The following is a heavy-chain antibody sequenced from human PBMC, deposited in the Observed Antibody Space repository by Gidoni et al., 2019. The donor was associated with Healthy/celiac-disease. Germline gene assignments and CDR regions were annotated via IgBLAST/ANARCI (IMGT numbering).Heavy chain of an antibody. CDR1: GGTFSSYA. J-gene: IGHJ4*02. CDR2: IIPIFGTA. D-gene: IGHD3-22*01. CDR3: ARAAYYYDSSGYYYDYFDY. V-gene: IGHV1-69*01. Sequence: QVQLVQSGAEVKKPGSSVKVSCKASGGTFSSYAISWARQAPGQGLEWMGGIIPIFGTANYAQKFQGRVTITADESTSTAYMELSSLRSEDTAVYYCARAAYYYDSSGYYYDYFDYWGQGTLVTVSS.